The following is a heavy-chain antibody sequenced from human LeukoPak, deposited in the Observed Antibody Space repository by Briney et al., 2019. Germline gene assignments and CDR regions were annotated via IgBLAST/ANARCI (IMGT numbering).Heavy chain of an antibody. J-gene: IGHJ6*02. CDR2: ISSSGDTI. Sequence: GGSLRLSCAASGFTFSTYSMNWVRRAPGKGLEWVSYISSSGDTISYADSVKGRFTISRDNSKNTLYLQMNSLRAEDTAVYYCARVKITMIRGSNNYYYYGMDVWGQGTTVTVSS. V-gene: IGHV3-48*01. CDR3: ARVKITMIRGSNNYYYYGMDV. CDR1: GFTFSTYS. D-gene: IGHD3-10*01.